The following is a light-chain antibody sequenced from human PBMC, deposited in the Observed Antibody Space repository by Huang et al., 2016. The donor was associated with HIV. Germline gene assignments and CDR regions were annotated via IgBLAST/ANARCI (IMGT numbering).Light chain of an antibody. J-gene: IGKJ1*01. CDR3: QQYNNWPPWT. V-gene: IGKV3-15*01. Sequence: EVVMTQSPVTLSVSPGERATLSCRASQSVNNKLAWFQQKPGQAPRLRIHDASIRATGIPDRFSVSGSGTEFTLTISSLQSEDFAVYYCQQYNNWPPWTFGQGTKVEIK. CDR2: DAS. CDR1: QSVNNK.